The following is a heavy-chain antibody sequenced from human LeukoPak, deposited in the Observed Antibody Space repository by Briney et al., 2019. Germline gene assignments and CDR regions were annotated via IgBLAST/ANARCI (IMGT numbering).Heavy chain of an antibody. CDR2: INHSGST. CDR3: ARAPLMAARPFDY. J-gene: IGHJ4*02. Sequence: SETLSLTCAVYGGTFSGYYWSWIRQPPGNGLEWIGEINHSGSTNYNPSLKSRVTISIDTSKNQFSLKLSSVTAADTAVYYCARAPLMAARPFDYWGQGILVTVSS. CDR1: GGTFSGYY. V-gene: IGHV4-34*01. D-gene: IGHD6-6*01.